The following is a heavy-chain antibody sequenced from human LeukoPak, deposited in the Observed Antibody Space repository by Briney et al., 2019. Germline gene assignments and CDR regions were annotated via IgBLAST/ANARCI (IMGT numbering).Heavy chain of an antibody. CDR1: GGTFSSYA. CDR3: ARDLGTYSSIEDYYYYYYMDV. J-gene: IGHJ6*03. V-gene: IGHV1-69*13. D-gene: IGHD6-13*01. Sequence: SVKVSCKASGGTFSSYAISWVRQAPGQGLEWMGGIIPIFGTANYAQKFQGRVTITADESTSTAYMELSSLRSEDTAVYYCARDLGTYSSIEDYYYYYYMDVWGKGTTVTVSS. CDR2: IIPIFGTA.